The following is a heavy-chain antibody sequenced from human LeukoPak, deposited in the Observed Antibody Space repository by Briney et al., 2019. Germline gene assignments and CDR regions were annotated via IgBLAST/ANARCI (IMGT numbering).Heavy chain of an antibody. CDR1: GYTFTSYG. Sequence: ASVKVSCKASGYTFTSYGISWVRQAPGQGLEWMGWISAYNGNTNYAQKLQGKVTMTTDTSTSTAYMELRSLRSDDTAVYYCARGYYDSSGYYYYRAPSFDYWGQGTLVTVSS. V-gene: IGHV1-18*01. CDR2: ISAYNGNT. J-gene: IGHJ4*02. D-gene: IGHD3-22*01. CDR3: ARGYYDSSGYYYYRAPSFDY.